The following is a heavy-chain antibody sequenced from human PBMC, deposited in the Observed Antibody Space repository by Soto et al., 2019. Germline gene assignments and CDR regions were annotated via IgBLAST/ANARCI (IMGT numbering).Heavy chain of an antibody. CDR3: ARDNRIAAAGDAFDY. D-gene: IGHD6-13*01. V-gene: IGHV4-4*02. CDR1: GGSISSSNW. J-gene: IGHJ4*02. CDR2: IYHSGST. Sequence: SETLSLTCAVSGGSISSSNWWSWVRQPPGKGREWIGEIYHSGSTNYNPSLKRRVTISVDKSKNQFSLKLSSVTAADTAVYYCARDNRIAAAGDAFDYWGQGTLVTVPS.